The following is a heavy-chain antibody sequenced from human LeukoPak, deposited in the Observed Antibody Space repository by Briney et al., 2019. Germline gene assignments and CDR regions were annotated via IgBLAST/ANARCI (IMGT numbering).Heavy chain of an antibody. CDR3: ARDRVHCSGGSCYPDAFDI. D-gene: IGHD2-15*01. J-gene: IGHJ3*02. V-gene: IGHV1-2*02. CDR1: GYTFTGYY. Sequence: GASVKVSCKASGYTFTGYYMHWVRQAPGQRLEWMGWINPNSGGTNYAQKFQGRVTMTRDTSISTAYMELSRLRSDDTAVYYCARDRVHCSGGSCYPDAFDIWGQGTMVTVSS. CDR2: INPNSGGT.